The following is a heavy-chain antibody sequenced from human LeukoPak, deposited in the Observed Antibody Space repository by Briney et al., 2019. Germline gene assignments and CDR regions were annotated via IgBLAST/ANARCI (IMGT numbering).Heavy chain of an antibody. CDR2: ISWNSGSI. J-gene: IGHJ4*02. D-gene: IGHD2-2*01. CDR1: GFTFDDYF. Sequence: PGRSLRFSCAASGFTFDDYFMHWVRQAPGKGLEWVSGISWNSGSIVYADSVKGRFTISRDNAKSSLYLQMNSLRADDTALYYCAEGPVPYPDYWGQGTLVTVSS. CDR3: AEGPVPYPDY. V-gene: IGHV3-9*01.